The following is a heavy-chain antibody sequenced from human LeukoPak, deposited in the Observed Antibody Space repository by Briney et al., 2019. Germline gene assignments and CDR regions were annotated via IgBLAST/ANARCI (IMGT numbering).Heavy chain of an antibody. CDR2: IYTSGST. D-gene: IGHD3-3*01. V-gene: IGHV4-61*02. CDR3: ARGHYELMG. CDR1: GGSISSGSYY. Sequence: SQTLSLTCTVSGGSISSGSYYWSWIRQPAGKGLEWIGRIYTSGSTNYNPSLKSRVTISVDTSKNQFSLKLSSVTAADTAVYYCARGHYELMGWGQGTLVTVSS. J-gene: IGHJ4*02.